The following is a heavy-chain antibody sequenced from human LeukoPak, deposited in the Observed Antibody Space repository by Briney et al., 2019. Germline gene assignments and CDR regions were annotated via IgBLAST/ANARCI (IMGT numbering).Heavy chain of an antibody. CDR1: GGSISSGGYY. V-gene: IGHV4-31*03. CDR3: ARAEGGTMARGVIHLFDY. Sequence: SQTLSLTCTVSGGSISSGGYYWSWIRQHPGKGLEWIGYIYYSGSTYYNPSLKSRVTISVDTSTNQFSLKLSSVTAADTAVYYCARAEGGTMARGVIHLFDYWGQGTLVTVSS. D-gene: IGHD3-10*01. J-gene: IGHJ4*02. CDR2: IYYSGST.